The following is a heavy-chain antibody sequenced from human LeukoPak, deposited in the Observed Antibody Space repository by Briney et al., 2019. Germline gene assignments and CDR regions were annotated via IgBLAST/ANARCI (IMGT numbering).Heavy chain of an antibody. Sequence: SETLSLTCTVSGGSISSYYWSWIRQPPGKGLEWIGYIYYSGSTNYNPSLKSRVTISVDTSKNQISLKLSSVTAADTAVYYCARSSWELLAYDYWGQGTLVTVSS. CDR1: GGSISSYY. J-gene: IGHJ4*02. CDR2: IYYSGST. V-gene: IGHV4-59*01. CDR3: ARSSWELLAYDY. D-gene: IGHD1-26*01.